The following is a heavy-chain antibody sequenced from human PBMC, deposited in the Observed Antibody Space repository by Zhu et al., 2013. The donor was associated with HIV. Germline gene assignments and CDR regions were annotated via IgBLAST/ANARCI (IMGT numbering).Heavy chain of an antibody. Sequence: SGAXGEEAWGLSEGLLQGFWIHDLTDHYMHWVRQAPGQGLEWMGWIIPQSGDAIYAQKFQGRVTMTRDTSISTVYMELSSLRTDDTAVYYCARDGNGYQGAFDYWGQGTLVTVSS. J-gene: IGHJ4*02. V-gene: IGHV1-2*02. D-gene: IGHD5-18*01. CDR1: IHDLTDHY. CDR2: IIPQSGDA. CDR3: ARDGNGYQGAFDY.